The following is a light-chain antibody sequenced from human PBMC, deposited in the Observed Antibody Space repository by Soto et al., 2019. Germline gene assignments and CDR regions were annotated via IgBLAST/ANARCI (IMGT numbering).Light chain of an antibody. CDR1: QSVSSN. CDR3: QQYNNWPYT. Sequence: EIVMTQSPATLSVSPGERATLSCRASQSVSSNLAWYQQIPGQAPRLLIYAASTRATGIPARFSGRGSGTEFTLTFTRLQSEDFAVYYCQQYNNWPYTFGQGTKLEIK. J-gene: IGKJ2*01. V-gene: IGKV3-15*01. CDR2: AAS.